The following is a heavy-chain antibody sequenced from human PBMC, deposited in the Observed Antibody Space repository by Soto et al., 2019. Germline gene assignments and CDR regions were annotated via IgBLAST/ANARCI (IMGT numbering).Heavy chain of an antibody. V-gene: IGHV3-30*18. CDR2: ISYDGSNK. Sequence: QVQLVESGGGVVQPGRSLRLSCAASGFTFSSYGMHWVRQAPGKGLEWVAVISYDGSNKYYADSVKGRFTISRDNSKNXLYLQMNSLRAEDTAVYYCAKVAGYSSGWSPYFDYWGQGTLVTVSS. J-gene: IGHJ4*02. D-gene: IGHD6-19*01. CDR3: AKVAGYSSGWSPYFDY. CDR1: GFTFSSYG.